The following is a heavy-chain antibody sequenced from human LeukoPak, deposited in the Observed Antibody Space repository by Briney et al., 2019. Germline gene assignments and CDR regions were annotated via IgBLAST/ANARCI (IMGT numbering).Heavy chain of an antibody. D-gene: IGHD3-22*01. J-gene: IGHJ4*02. CDR2: IRYDGSNK. V-gene: IGHV3-30*02. Sequence: GGSLRLSCAASGFTFSSYGMHWVRQAPGKGLEWVTFIRYDGSNKYYADSVKGRFTISRDNAKNSLYLQMNSLRAEDTAVYYCARAGVERITMIVVVNGFDYWGQGTLVTVSS. CDR1: GFTFSSYG. CDR3: ARAGVERITMIVVVNGFDY.